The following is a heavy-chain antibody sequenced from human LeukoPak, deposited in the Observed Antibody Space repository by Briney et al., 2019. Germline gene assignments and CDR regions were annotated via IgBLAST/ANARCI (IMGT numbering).Heavy chain of an antibody. D-gene: IGHD2-15*01. CDR1: GDTFTIYY. CDR2: INPSGGGT. J-gene: IGHJ4*02. Sequence: ASVKVSCKASGDTFTIYYIHWVRQAPGQGLEWMGIINPSGGGTSYAQKFQGRVTMTRDTSTSTVYMDLYSLRSEDTAVYYCAREETRVGGSCYDYWGQGTLVTVSS. CDR3: AREETRVGGSCYDY. V-gene: IGHV1-46*01.